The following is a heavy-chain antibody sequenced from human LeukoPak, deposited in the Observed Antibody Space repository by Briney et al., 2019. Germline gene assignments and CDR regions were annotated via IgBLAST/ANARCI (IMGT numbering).Heavy chain of an antibody. D-gene: IGHD3-10*01. J-gene: IGHJ4*02. CDR1: GYTFTSYC. V-gene: IGHV1-46*01. CDR2: INPSGGST. CDR3: ARERIDYYGSGSYSIDY. Sequence: ASVKVSCKASGYTFTSYCMHWVRQAPGQGLEWMGIINPSGGSTSYAQKFQGRVTMTRDTSTSTVYMELSSLRSEDTAVYYCARERIDYYGSGSYSIDYWGQGTLVTVSS.